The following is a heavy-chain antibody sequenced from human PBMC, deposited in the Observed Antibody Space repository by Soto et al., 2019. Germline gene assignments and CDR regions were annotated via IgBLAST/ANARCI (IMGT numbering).Heavy chain of an antibody. J-gene: IGHJ4*02. D-gene: IGHD2-2*02. CDR3: ARTLHGDIVVVPAAIFLY. V-gene: IGHV3-30-3*01. Sequence: PGGSLRLSCAASGFTFSSYAMHWVRQAPGKGLEWVAVISYDGSNKYYADSVKGRFTISRDNSKNTLYLQMNSLRAEDTAVYYCARTLHGDIVVVPAAIFLYWGQGTLVTVSS. CDR1: GFTFSSYA. CDR2: ISYDGSNK.